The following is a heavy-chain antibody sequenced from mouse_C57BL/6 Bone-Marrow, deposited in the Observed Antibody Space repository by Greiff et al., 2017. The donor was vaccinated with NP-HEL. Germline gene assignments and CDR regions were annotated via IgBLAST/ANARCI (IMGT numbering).Heavy chain of an antibody. J-gene: IGHJ3*01. V-gene: IGHV5-4*01. CDR1: GFTFSSYA. CDR2: ISDGGSYT. D-gene: IGHD1-1*01. Sequence: EVKVVESGGGLVKPGGSLKLSCAASGFTFSSYALSWVRQTPEKRLEWVATISDGGSYTYYPDNVKGRFTISRANAKNNLYLQMSHLKSEDTAMYYCARDPPYYYGSSGGFAYWGQGTLVTVSA. CDR3: ARDPPYYYGSSGGFAY.